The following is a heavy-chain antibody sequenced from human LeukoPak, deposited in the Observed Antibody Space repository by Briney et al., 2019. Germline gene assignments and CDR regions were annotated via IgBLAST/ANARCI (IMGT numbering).Heavy chain of an antibody. CDR2: IIPIFGTA. Sequence: SVTVSCKASQYTFTDYAVHWVRQAPGQRLEWMGGIIPIFGTANYAQKFQGRVTITADESTSTAYMELSSLRSEDTAVYYCARMELWFGELSALDYWGQGALVTVSS. D-gene: IGHD3-10*01. CDR3: ARMELWFGELSALDY. V-gene: IGHV1-69*13. CDR1: QYTFTDYA. J-gene: IGHJ4*02.